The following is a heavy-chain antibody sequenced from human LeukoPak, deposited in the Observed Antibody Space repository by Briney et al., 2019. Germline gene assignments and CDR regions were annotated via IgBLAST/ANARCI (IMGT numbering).Heavy chain of an antibody. J-gene: IGHJ3*02. V-gene: IGHV3-15*01. Sequence: GGSLSLSCAASGFTFSNAWMRGVRQAPAKGLEGVGRIKSKNDGGPTDYAAHVKGRFTISSDDSKNTLYLQMNSLKTEDTAVYYGTSERWVGATTVDAFDIWGQGTMVTVSS. D-gene: IGHD1-26*01. CDR2: IKSKNDGGPT. CDR1: GFTFSNAW. CDR3: TSERWVGATTVDAFDI.